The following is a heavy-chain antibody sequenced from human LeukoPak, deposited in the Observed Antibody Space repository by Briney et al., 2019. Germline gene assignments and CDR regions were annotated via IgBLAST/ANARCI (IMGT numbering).Heavy chain of an antibody. CDR3: ARLRVGYCSSTSCYYYYYGMDV. J-gene: IGHJ6*02. CDR2: INAGNGNT. V-gene: IGHV1-3*01. D-gene: IGHD2-2*01. Sequence: ASVKVSCKASGYTFTIYAMHWVRQAPGQRLEWMGWINAGNGNTKYSQKFQGRVTITRDTSASTAYMELSSLRSEDTAVYYCARLRVGYCSSTSCYYYYYGMDVWGQGTTVTVSS. CDR1: GYTFTIYA.